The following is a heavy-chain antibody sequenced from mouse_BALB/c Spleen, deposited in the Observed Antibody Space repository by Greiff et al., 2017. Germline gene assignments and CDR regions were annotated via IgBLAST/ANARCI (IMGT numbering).Heavy chain of an antibody. CDR2: IYPGNGDT. CDR3: ARGWDY. J-gene: IGHJ2*01. CDR1: GYTFTSYN. Sequence: QVQLKQPGAELVKPGASVKMSCKASGYTFTSYNMHWVKQTPGQGLEWIGAIYPGNGDTSYNQKFKGKATLTADKSSSTAYMQLSSLTSEDSAVYYCARGWDYWGQGTTLTVSS. V-gene: IGHV1-12*01. D-gene: IGHD3-3*01.